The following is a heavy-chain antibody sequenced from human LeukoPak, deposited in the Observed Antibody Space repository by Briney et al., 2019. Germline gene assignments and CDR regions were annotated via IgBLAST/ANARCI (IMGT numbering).Heavy chain of an antibody. CDR1: GFTLSDYY. Sequence: GGSLRLSCAASGFTLSDYYMSWIRQAAGKGLGWVSYIISSGSTIYYTDSVKGRFTISRDNAKNSLYLQMNSLRAEDTAVYYCARDNSGSYENDYWGQGTLVTVSS. D-gene: IGHD1-26*01. CDR3: ARDNSGSYENDY. J-gene: IGHJ4*02. V-gene: IGHV3-11*01. CDR2: IISSGSTI.